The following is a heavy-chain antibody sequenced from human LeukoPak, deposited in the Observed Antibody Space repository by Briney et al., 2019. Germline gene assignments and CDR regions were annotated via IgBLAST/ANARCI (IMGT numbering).Heavy chain of an antibody. CDR2: IYYSGST. V-gene: IGHV4-39*01. Sequence: PSETLSLTCTVSGGSISSSSYYWGWIRQPPGKGLEWIGIIYYSGSTYYNPSLKSRLTISVDTSKNQFSLKLSSVTPTDTAGYXXXXXXXXXXTXXXXXWFDPXXQXTLVTVXS. J-gene: IGHJ5*02. CDR3: XXXXXXXXTXXXXXWFDP. CDR1: GGSISSSSYY.